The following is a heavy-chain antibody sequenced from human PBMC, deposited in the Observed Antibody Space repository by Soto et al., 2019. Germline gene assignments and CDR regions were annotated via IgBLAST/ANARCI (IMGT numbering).Heavy chain of an antibody. D-gene: IGHD6-6*01. J-gene: IGHJ3*02. V-gene: IGHV3-48*01. CDR3: SSSADAFDI. Sequence: EVQLVESGGGLVQPGGSLRLSCAASGFTFSSYSMNWVRQAPGKGLEWVSYISSSSSTIYYADSVKGRFTISRDNAKNPLYLQMNSLRAEDTAVYYYSSSADAFDIWGQGTMVTVSS. CDR1: GFTFSSYS. CDR2: ISSSSSTI.